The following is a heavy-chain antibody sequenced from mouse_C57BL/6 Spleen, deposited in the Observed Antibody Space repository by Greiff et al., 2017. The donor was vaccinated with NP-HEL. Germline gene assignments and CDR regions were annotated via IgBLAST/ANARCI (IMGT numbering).Heavy chain of an antibody. D-gene: IGHD2-3*01. V-gene: IGHV1-52*01. J-gene: IGHJ2*01. CDR1: GYTFTSYW. Sequence: QVQLKQPGAELVRPGSSVKLSCKASGYTFTSYWMHWVKQRPIQGLEWIGNIDPSDSETHYNQKFKDKATLTVDKSSSTAYMQLSSLTSEDSAVYYCARSMVTSLFDYWGQGTTLTVSS. CDR2: IDPSDSET. CDR3: ARSMVTSLFDY.